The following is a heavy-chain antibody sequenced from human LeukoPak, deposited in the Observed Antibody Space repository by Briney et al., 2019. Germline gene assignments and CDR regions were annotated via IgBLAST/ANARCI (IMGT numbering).Heavy chain of an antibody. Sequence: GGSLRLSCAASGFTFDDYGMSWVRQAPGKGLEWVSGINWNGGSTGYADSVKGRFTISRDNSKNTLYLQMNSLRAEDTAVYYCAQGASALDGFDIWGQGTMVTVSS. CDR3: AQGASALDGFDI. J-gene: IGHJ3*02. D-gene: IGHD4/OR15-4a*01. CDR2: INWNGGST. CDR1: GFTFDDYG. V-gene: IGHV3-20*04.